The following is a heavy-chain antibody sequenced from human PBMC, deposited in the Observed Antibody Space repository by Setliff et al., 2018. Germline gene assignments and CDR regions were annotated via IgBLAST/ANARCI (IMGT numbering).Heavy chain of an antibody. CDR2: IKQDGSET. CDR1: GFTFSDYW. Sequence: PGGSLRLSCVGSGFTFSDYWMSWVRQAPGKGLEWVAIIKQDGSETVYADSVKGRLTISRDNAKNSLYLQMNSLRGEDTAVYYCARDRREVVISPSQAAFDIWGQGTMVTVSS. V-gene: IGHV3-7*03. CDR3: ARDRREVVISPSQAAFDI. J-gene: IGHJ3*02. D-gene: IGHD3-22*01.